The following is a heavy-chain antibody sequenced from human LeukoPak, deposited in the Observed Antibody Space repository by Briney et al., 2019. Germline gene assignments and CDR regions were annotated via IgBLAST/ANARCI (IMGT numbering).Heavy chain of an antibody. Sequence: PGGSLRLSCAASGVTFTNYAMTWVRQAPGKGLEWVSGISISGGSTDYADSVKGRFTISRDNSKNTPYLQMNSLRAEDTAVYYCAKVPAGNKVEYWGQGTLVTVSS. CDR2: ISISGGST. D-gene: IGHD6-19*01. J-gene: IGHJ4*02. V-gene: IGHV3-23*01. CDR1: GVTFTNYA. CDR3: AKVPAGNKVEY.